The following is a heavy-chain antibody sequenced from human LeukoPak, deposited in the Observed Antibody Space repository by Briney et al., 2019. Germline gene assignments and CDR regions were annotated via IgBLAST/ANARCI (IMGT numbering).Heavy chain of an antibody. Sequence: ASVKVSRKAAGGTISNYVISWVRQAPGQGLEWMGGIIPIFTTANYAQKFQGRVTITADESTSTAYMELSGLRSEDTAVYYCARGPQVGAFDLWGQGTMVTVSS. J-gene: IGHJ3*01. V-gene: IGHV1-69*13. D-gene: IGHD1-26*01. CDR2: IIPIFTTA. CDR1: GGTISNYV. CDR3: ARGPQVGAFDL.